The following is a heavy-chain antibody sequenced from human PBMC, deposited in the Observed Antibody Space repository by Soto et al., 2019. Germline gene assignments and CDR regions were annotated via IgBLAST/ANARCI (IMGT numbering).Heavy chain of an antibody. V-gene: IGHV3-30-3*01. Sequence: QPGGSLRLSCAASGFSFSISPMHWVRQAPGKGPEWVELISYDGTNKFYADSVKGRFTISRDNSKSTLYLQVDSLRPEDAAVYYCARDPKTSGGQHWAFNYFDSWGQGTLVTVSS. CDR3: ARDPKTSGGQHWAFNYFDS. CDR1: GFSFSISP. D-gene: IGHD7-27*01. CDR2: ISYDGTNK. J-gene: IGHJ4*02.